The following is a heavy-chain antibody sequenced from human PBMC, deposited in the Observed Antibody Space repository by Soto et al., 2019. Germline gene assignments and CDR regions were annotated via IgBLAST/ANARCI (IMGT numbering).Heavy chain of an antibody. J-gene: IGHJ4*02. Sequence: PSETLSLTCAVSGASISNTDWWSWVRQRPGKGIEWIGEIYHSGTTNCDPSLKSRVTISLDKSKSQFSLKLTSVTAADTAVYYCASPGAGDCDYWGQGTLVTVSS. CDR1: GASISNTDW. D-gene: IGHD6-13*01. V-gene: IGHV4-4*02. CDR2: IYHSGTT. CDR3: ASPGAGDCDY.